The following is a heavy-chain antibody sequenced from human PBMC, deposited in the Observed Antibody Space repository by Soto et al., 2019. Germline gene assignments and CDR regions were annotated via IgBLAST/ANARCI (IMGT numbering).Heavy chain of an antibody. CDR2: MNPNSGNT. D-gene: IGHD4-17*01. J-gene: IGHJ6*03. Sequence: ASVKVSCKASGYTFTSYDINWVRQATGQGLEWMGWMNPNSGNTDYAQKFQGRVTITTDNSISTAYMELSSLRSEDTAVYYCAIEVAYGDYSFGYYYYYMDVWGKGTTVTVSS. V-gene: IGHV1-8*01. CDR3: AIEVAYGDYSFGYYYYYMDV. CDR1: GYTFTSYD.